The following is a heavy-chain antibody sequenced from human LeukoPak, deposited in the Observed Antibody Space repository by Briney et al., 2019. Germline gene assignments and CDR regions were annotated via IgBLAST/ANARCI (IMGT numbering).Heavy chain of an antibody. CDR3: AKAAVAGLFYYYGMDV. V-gene: IGHV3-23*01. Sequence: GGSLRLSCAASGFTFSNSARSWVRQGPGKGLEWVSGISGSGGDTYYADSVKGRFTISRDNSMNTLYVHMNSLRAEDTAVYFCAKAAVAGLFYYYGMDVWGQGTTVTVSS. J-gene: IGHJ6*02. CDR2: ISGSGGDT. D-gene: IGHD6-19*01. CDR1: GFTFSNSA.